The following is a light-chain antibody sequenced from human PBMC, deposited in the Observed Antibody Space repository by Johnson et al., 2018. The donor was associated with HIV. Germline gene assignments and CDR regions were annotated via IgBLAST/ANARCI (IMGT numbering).Light chain of an antibody. Sequence: QSVLTQPPSVSAAPGQKVTISCSGSSSNIGNNYVSWYQQLPGTAPKLLMFENNKRPSGIPDRFSGSKSGTSATLGITGLQTGDEADYYCGTWDSSLSAGFFGTGTKVTVL. CDR3: GTWDSSLSAGF. CDR1: SSNIGNNY. J-gene: IGLJ1*01. CDR2: ENN. V-gene: IGLV1-51*02.